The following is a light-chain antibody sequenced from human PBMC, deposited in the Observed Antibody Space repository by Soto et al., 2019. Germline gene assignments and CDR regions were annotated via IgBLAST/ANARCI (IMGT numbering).Light chain of an antibody. J-gene: IGKJ1*01. CDR3: QQSYSSPWT. CDR2: AAS. CDR1: QCINSY. V-gene: IGKV1-39*01. Sequence: DIQMTQSPSSLSASVGDRVTITCRASQCINSYLNWYQQKPGKAPKFLIYAASSLQSGVPSRFSGSGSGTDFTLTISSLQSEDCATYYCQQSYSSPWTFGQGTKVEI.